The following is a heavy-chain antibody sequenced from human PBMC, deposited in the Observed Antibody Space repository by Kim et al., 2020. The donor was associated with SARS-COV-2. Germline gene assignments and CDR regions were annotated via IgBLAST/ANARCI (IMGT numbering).Heavy chain of an antibody. V-gene: IGHV3-74*01. Sequence: YADYVKDRFTISRDNATNTLYLQMNSLRAEDTAVYYCARSIVGPSTDYWGQGTLVTVSS. D-gene: IGHD1-26*01. CDR3: ARSIVGPSTDY. J-gene: IGHJ4*02.